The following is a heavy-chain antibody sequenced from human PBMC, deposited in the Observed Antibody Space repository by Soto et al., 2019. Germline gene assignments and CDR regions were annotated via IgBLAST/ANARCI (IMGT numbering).Heavy chain of an antibody. CDR3: ATYYYDASGYRGQLDY. D-gene: IGHD3-22*01. J-gene: IGHJ4*02. CDR1: GFTFSDYA. Sequence: VQLVESGGGVVQPGRSLRLSCAASGFTFSDYAMQWVRQAPGKGLEWVTTISDHGKNKYYEDSVKGRFTIYRDNSVDTLYLQMKNLRADDTAVYYCATYYYDASGYRGQLDYWGQGTLVTVSS. CDR2: ISDHGKNK. V-gene: IGHV3-30*04.